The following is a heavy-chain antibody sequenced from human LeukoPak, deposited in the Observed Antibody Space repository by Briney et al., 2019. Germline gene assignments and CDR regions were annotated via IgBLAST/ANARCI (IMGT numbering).Heavy chain of an antibody. D-gene: IGHD3-10*01. CDR3: AKAVRAKRGYYYYMDV. CDR1: GGSLSVYC. V-gene: IGHV4-34*01. CDR2: ITRNGGT. J-gene: IGHJ6*03. Sequence: SETLSLTCAVYGGSLSVYCWTWIRQPPGKGLEWIGEITRNGGTNYNPSLKSRVTMSVDTSKNQFSLKLSSVTAADTAVYYCAKAVRAKRGYYYYMDVWGKGTTVTVSS.